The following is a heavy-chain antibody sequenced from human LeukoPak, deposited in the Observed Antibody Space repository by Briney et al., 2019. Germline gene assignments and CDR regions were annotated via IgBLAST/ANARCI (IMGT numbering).Heavy chain of an antibody. CDR1: GYSFTSYW. V-gene: IGHV5-51*01. Sequence: GESLQISCKGSGYSFTSYWIGWVRQLPGKGLEWMGIIYPGDSDTTYSPSFQGQVAISADKSISTAYLQWSSLKASDTAMYYCARRDGYCSSTSCYADYYYGMDVWGQGTTVTVSS. D-gene: IGHD2-2*01. CDR2: IYPGDSDT. J-gene: IGHJ6*02. CDR3: ARRDGYCSSTSCYADYYYGMDV.